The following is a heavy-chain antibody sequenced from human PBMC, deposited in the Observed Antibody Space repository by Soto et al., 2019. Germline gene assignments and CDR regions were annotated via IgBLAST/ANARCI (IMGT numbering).Heavy chain of an antibody. D-gene: IGHD5-18*01. Sequence: EVQLVESGGGLVQPGGSLTLSCAASGFTFSSYSMNWVRQAPGKGLEWLSYVTGTSTIIYYADSVKGRFTISRDNAKNSLSLQINSLRDEDTAVYYCVRAACGDCYGYAYWGQGTLVTVSS. J-gene: IGHJ4*02. CDR1: GFTFSSYS. CDR3: VRAACGDCYGYAY. V-gene: IGHV3-48*02. CDR2: VTGTSTII.